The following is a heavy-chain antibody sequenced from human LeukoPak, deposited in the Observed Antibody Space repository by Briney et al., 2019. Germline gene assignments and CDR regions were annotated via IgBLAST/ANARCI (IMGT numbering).Heavy chain of an antibody. CDR3: VRGYSNSDLDY. D-gene: IGHD6-6*01. V-gene: IGHV3-48*04. CDR2: ITSGSGTI. CDR1: GFAFTSYS. J-gene: IGHJ4*02. Sequence: PGGSLRLSCAASGFAFTSYSMNWVRQAPGKGLEWVSYITSGSGTIYYADSVKGRFTISRDNAKNSLYLQMNSLRAEDTAVYYCVRGYSNSDLDYWGQGTLVTVSS.